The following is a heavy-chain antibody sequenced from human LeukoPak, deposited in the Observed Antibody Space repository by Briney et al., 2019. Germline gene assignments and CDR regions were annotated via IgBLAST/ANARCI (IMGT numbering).Heavy chain of an antibody. D-gene: IGHD6-13*01. CDR1: GGSISSGGYY. Sequence: PSETLSLTCTVSGGSISSGGYYWSWIRQHPGKGLEWIGYIYYSGSTYYNPSLKSRVTISVDTSKNQFSLKLSSVTAADTAVYYCARGSRVYRAAATYFDYWGQGTLVTVSS. J-gene: IGHJ4*02. CDR3: ARGSRVYRAAATYFDY. CDR2: IYYSGST. V-gene: IGHV4-31*03.